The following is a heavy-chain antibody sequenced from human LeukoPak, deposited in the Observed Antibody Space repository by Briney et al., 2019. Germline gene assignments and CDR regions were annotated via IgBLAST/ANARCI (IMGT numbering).Heavy chain of an antibody. J-gene: IGHJ5*02. CDR2: ISSSSSYI. Sequence: KAGGSLRLSCAASGFTFSSYSMNWVRQAPGKGLEWVSSISSSSSYIYYADSVKGRFTISRDNAKNSLYLQMNSLRAEDTAVYYCARDAAGTTGDPFDPWGQGTLVTVSS. CDR3: ARDAAGTTGDPFDP. CDR1: GFTFSSYS. V-gene: IGHV3-21*01. D-gene: IGHD1-1*01.